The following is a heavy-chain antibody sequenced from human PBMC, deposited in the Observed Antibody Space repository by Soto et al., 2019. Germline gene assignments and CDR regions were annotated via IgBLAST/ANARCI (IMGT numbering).Heavy chain of an antibody. CDR1: GFTFSRYA. CDR2: ISRDGSSK. Sequence: PGVSLRLSCAASGFTFSRYAMHWVRQAPGEGLEWVAVISRDGSSKYYGDSVKGRFTVSRDNSNNTLYLSMTSLRPDDTAVFYCARSRNGAVPDSINFWGQGTLVTVSS. D-gene: IGHD2-8*01. J-gene: IGHJ4*02. V-gene: IGHV3-30-3*01. CDR3: ARSRNGAVPDSINF.